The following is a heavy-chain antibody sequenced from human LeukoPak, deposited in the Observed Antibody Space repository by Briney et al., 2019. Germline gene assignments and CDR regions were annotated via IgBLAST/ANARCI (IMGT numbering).Heavy chain of an antibody. CDR3: ARDWWGSCPDY. V-gene: IGHV1-18*04. J-gene: IGHJ4*02. D-gene: IGHD6-13*01. CDR2: ISAYNDNT. Sequence: ASVKVSCKASGYTFTIYGISWVRQAPGQGLEWMGWISAYNDNTNYAQKPQGRVNMTTDTSTSTAYMELRSLRSDDTAVYYCARDWWGSCPDYWGQGTLVSVSS. CDR1: GYTFTIYG.